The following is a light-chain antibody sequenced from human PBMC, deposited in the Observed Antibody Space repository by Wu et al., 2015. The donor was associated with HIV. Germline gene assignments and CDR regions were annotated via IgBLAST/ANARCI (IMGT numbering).Light chain of an antibody. Sequence: DIQLTQSPSFLSASVGDRVTITCRASQDISFYLAWYQQKPGEAPQLLIYAASTLQSAIPSRFSGSGSGTEFTLTISSLQPEDFATYYCQQLLYVPPLTFGGGTKGGDQT. CDR3: QQLLYVPPLT. J-gene: IGKJ4*01. V-gene: IGKV1-9*01. CDR1: QDISFY. CDR2: AAS.